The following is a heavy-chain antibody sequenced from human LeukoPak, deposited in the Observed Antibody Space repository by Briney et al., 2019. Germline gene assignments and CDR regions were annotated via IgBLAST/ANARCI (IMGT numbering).Heavy chain of an antibody. CDR1: GYTFTSYA. V-gene: IGHV1-3*01. CDR2: INVGNGNT. CDR3: ARGPEEIQLWLDY. J-gene: IGHJ4*02. D-gene: IGHD5-18*01. Sequence: ASVKVSCKASGYTFTSYAMHWVRQAPGQRLEWMGWINVGNGNTKYSQKFQGRVTITRDTSASTAYMELSSLRSEDTAVYYCARGPEEIQLWLDYWGQGTLVTVSS.